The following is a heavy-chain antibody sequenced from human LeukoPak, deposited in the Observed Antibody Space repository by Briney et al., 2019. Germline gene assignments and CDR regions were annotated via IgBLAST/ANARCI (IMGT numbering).Heavy chain of an antibody. CDR2: IIPIYGTA. J-gene: IGHJ5*02. Sequence: GASVKVSCKASGGTFSNYPIIWVRQAPGRGLEWLGGIIPIYGTANYALMFQGRITLTAHESTATAYMELRSLTSDDTAMYFCATHTGGYNYWWFDIWGQGTLVSVS. V-gene: IGHV1-69*13. D-gene: IGHD5-24*01. CDR1: GGTFSNYP. CDR3: ATHTGGYNYWWFDI.